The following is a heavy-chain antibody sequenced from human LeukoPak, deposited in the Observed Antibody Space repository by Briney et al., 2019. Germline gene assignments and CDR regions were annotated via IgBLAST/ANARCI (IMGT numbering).Heavy chain of an antibody. J-gene: IGHJ4*02. CDR2: VSGSGGST. CDR3: AKSYDSSGQSHDY. V-gene: IGHV3-23*01. Sequence: GGSLRLSCAASGFTFSSYAMSWVRQAPGKGLEWVSAVSGSGGSTYYADSVKGRFTISRDNSKNTLYLQMNSLRAEDTAVYYCAKSYDSSGQSHDYWGQGTLVTVSS. CDR1: GFTFSSYA. D-gene: IGHD3-22*01.